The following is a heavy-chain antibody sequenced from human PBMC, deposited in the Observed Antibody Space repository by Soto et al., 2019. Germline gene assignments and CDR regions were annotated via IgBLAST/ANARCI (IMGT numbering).Heavy chain of an antibody. CDR3: VGGLGGSDNWFDP. V-gene: IGHV3-48*01. Sequence: ESGGGLVQPGGSLRLSCAASGFTFSSYSMNWVRQAPGKGLEWVSYISSSSSTIYYADSVKGRFTISRDNAKNSLYLQMNSLIAEDTAVFSWVGGLGGSDNWFDPWGQGTLVTVSS. CDR1: GFTFSSYS. CDR2: ISSSSSTI. D-gene: IGHD2-15*01. J-gene: IGHJ5*02.